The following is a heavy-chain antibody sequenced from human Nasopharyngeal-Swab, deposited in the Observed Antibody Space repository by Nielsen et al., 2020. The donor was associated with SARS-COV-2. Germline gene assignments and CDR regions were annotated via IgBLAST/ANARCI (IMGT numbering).Heavy chain of an antibody. Sequence: GESLKISCAASGFTFSSYAMHWVRQAPGKGLEWVAVIWYDGSYKYYADSVKGRFTISRDSSQITVYLQMNSLRAEDTAVYYCARGSGSPRGGLDYWGQGILVTVSS. CDR2: IWYDGSYK. D-gene: IGHD3-10*01. CDR1: GFTFSSYA. J-gene: IGHJ4*02. CDR3: ARGSGSPRGGLDY. V-gene: IGHV3-33*08.